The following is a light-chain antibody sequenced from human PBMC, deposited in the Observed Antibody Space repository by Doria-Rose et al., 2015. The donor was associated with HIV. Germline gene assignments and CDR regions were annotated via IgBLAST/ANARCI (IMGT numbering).Light chain of an antibody. J-gene: IGKJ1*01. V-gene: IGKV1-39*01. CDR3: QQSFSTPRT. Sequence: TQSPSSLSASVGDRVTITCRASQNINRFLNWYQQKPGKVPKVLIYAASSLQSGVPSRFSGSGSGTDFTLTISSLQTEDFATYYCQQSFSTPRTFGQGTKVEIK. CDR1: QNINRF. CDR2: AAS.